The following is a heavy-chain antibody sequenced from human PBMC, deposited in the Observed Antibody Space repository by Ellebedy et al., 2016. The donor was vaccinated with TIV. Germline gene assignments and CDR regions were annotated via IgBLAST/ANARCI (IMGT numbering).Heavy chain of an antibody. J-gene: IGHJ4*02. CDR2: IYPYNGAT. CDR1: GYTFTGYH. CDR3: ARGGYSYGYLFVY. Sequence: ASVKVSCKASGYTFTGYHIHWVRQAPGQGLEWMGWIYPYNGATNYAQKFQGRFTMTRDTSISTGYMELSSLRSEDTAVYYCARGGYSYGYLFVYWGQGTLVTVSS. V-gene: IGHV1-2*02. D-gene: IGHD5-18*01.